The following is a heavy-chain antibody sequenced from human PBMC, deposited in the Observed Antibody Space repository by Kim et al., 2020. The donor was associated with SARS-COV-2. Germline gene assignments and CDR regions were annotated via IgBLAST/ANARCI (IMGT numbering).Heavy chain of an antibody. CDR3: ARVRGSGNYYYYYGMDV. J-gene: IGHJ6*02. V-gene: IGHV4-59*01. D-gene: IGHD3-10*01. Sequence: LTSRVTISVDTSKNQFSLKLSSVTAADTAVYYCARVRGSGNYYYYYGMDVWGQGTTVTVSS.